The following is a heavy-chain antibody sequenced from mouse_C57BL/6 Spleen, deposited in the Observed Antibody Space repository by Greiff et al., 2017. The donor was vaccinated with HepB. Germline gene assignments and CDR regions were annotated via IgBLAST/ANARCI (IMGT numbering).Heavy chain of an antibody. Sequence: QVHVKQSGAELVKPGASVKLSCKASGYTFTEYTIHWVKQRSGQGLEWIGWFYPGSGSIKYNEKFKDKATLTADKSSSTVYMELSRLTSEDSAVYFCARHEPILRYFDYWGQGTTLTVSS. CDR1: GYTFTEYT. D-gene: IGHD1-1*01. V-gene: IGHV1-62-2*01. CDR3: ARHEPILRYFDY. CDR2: FYPGSGSI. J-gene: IGHJ2*01.